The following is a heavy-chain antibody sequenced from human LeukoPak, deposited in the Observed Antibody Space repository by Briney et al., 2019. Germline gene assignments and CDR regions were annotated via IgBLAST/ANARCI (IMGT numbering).Heavy chain of an antibody. J-gene: IGHJ6*02. V-gene: IGHV1-18*01. CDR1: GYTFTIYG. D-gene: IGHD6-13*01. Sequence: VASAKVSCKPSGYTFTIYGISWVRQAPGQGLEWMGWISAYNGNTNYAQKLQGRVTMTTDTSTSTAYMELRSLRSDDTAVYYCARRAAAGTYYYYGMDVWGQGTTVTVSS. CDR3: ARRAAAGTYYYYGMDV. CDR2: ISAYNGNT.